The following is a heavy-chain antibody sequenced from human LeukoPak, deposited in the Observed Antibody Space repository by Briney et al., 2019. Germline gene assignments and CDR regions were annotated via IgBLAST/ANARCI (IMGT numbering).Heavy chain of an antibody. CDR3: ARGGVVPAAIGAFDI. CDR1: GYTFTSYD. J-gene: IGHJ3*02. V-gene: IGHV1-8*03. Sequence: ASVKVSCKASGYTFTSYDINWVRQATGQGLEWMGWMNPNSGNTGYAQKFQGGVTITRNTSISTAYMELSSLRSEDTAVYYCARGGVVPAAIGAFDIWGQGTMVTVSS. CDR2: MNPNSGNT. D-gene: IGHD2-2*02.